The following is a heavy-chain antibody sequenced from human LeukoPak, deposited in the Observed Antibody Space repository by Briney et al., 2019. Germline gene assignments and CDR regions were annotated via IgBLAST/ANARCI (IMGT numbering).Heavy chain of an antibody. J-gene: IGHJ4*02. CDR3: AGNYGPYYFDY. CDR1: GFTFSNYG. V-gene: IGHV3-33*01. D-gene: IGHD3-10*01. CDR2: IWYDGSNK. Sequence: GGSLRLSCAASGFTFSNYGMHWVRQAPGKGLEWVAVIWYDGSNKYYADSVKGRFTISRDNSKNTLYLQMNSLRAEDTAVYYCAGNYGPYYFDYWGRGTLVTVSS.